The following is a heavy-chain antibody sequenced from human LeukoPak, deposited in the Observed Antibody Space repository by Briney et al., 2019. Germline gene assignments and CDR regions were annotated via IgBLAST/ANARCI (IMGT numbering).Heavy chain of an antibody. D-gene: IGHD5-24*01. J-gene: IGHJ4*02. CDR1: GFTFNNFA. V-gene: IGHV3-23*01. CDR3: ARASWPQAYDY. CDR2: IGDNGGDT. Sequence: GGSLRLSCAASGFTFNNFAMSWVRQAPGKRLEWVSAIGDNGGDTKYAASVKGRFTIYRDNSRNTLYLQMNSLRAEDTAVYYCARASWPQAYDYWGQGTLVTVSS.